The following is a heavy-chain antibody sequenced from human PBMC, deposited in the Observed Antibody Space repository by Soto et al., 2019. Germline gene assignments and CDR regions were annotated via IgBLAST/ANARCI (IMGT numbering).Heavy chain of an antibody. CDR1: GLTFSTYG. Sequence: QVQLVESGGGVVQPGGSLRLSCAASGLTFSTYGMHWVRQFPGKGLEWVASILYDGSNQFYADSVRGRFTISRDNSKNMLYLQMNSLRVEDTALYCCARDRYSSWYGVGGSWGQGTLVTVSS. J-gene: IGHJ5*02. CDR3: ARDRYSSWYGVGGS. D-gene: IGHD6-13*01. V-gene: IGHV3-30*02. CDR2: ILYDGSNQ.